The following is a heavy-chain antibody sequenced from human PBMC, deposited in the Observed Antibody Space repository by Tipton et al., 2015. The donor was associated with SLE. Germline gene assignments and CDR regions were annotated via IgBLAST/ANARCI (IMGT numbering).Heavy chain of an antibody. V-gene: IGHV3-7*01. J-gene: IGHJ4*02. CDR3: ARPSLNSGSYFDY. Sequence: SLRLSCAASGFTFRSYWMSWVRQAPGKGLEWVVNIKQDGSEIYFVDSVKGRFTISRDNAKNSLYLQMNSLRDEDTAVYYCARPSLNSGSYFDYWGQGTLVTVSS. CDR1: GFTFRSYW. CDR2: IKQDGSEI. D-gene: IGHD1-26*01.